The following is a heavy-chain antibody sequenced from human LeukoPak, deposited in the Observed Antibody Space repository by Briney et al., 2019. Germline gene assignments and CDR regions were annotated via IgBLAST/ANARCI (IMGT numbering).Heavy chain of an antibody. J-gene: IGHJ6*02. D-gene: IGHD3-10*01. Sequence: SVKVSCKASGYTFTSYAISWVRQAPGQGLEWMGGIIPIFGTANYAQKFQGRVTITADESTSTAYMELSSLRSEDTAVYYCARLITDPYYYYGMDVWGQGTTVTVSS. CDR2: IIPIFGTA. CDR1: GYTFTSYA. CDR3: ARLITDPYYYYGMDV. V-gene: IGHV1-69*13.